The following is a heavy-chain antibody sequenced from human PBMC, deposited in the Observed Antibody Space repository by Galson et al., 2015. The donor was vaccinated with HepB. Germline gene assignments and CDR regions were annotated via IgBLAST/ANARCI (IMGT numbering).Heavy chain of an antibody. CDR1: GGTFSSYA. J-gene: IGHJ3*02. D-gene: IGHD2-2*01. CDR3: ARARAIVVVPAAHGVDAFDI. Sequence: SVKVSCKAYGGTFSSYAISWVRQAPGQGLEWMGGIIPIFGTANYAQKFQGRVTITADKSTSTAYMELSSPRSEDTAVYYCARARAIVVVPAAHGVDAFDIWGQGTMVTVSS. V-gene: IGHV1-69*06. CDR2: IIPIFGTA.